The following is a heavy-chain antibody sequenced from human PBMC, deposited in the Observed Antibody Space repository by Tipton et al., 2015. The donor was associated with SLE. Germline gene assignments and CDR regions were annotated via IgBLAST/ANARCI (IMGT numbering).Heavy chain of an antibody. D-gene: IGHD6-6*01. Sequence: TLSLTCSVSGASITSAGYYWSWMRHHPGKGLEWIGNIYFSGTTYYNPSLRSRVSISVDTSKDQFSLNLASVSTADTAVYYCARENETSSLWGQGTLVTVSS. J-gene: IGHJ4*02. V-gene: IGHV4-31*03. CDR2: IYFSGTT. CDR3: ARENETSSL. CDR1: GASITSAGYY.